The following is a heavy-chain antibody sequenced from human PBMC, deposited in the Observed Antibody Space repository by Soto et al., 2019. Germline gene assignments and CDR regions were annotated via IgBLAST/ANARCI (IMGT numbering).Heavy chain of an antibody. V-gene: IGHV3-7*03. J-gene: IGHJ4*02. CDR1: GFTFSSHW. CDR2: IKQDGSEK. Sequence: EVQLVESGGGLVQPGGSLRLSCVGSGFTFSSHWMTWVRQAPGKGLEWVANIKQDGSEKYYVDSVKGRFTISRDNAENSLHLQWESLRADDTAVYYCACSSDLSNVYLPFDSWGQGTLVSVSS. D-gene: IGHD2-8*01. CDR3: ACSSDLSNVYLPFDS.